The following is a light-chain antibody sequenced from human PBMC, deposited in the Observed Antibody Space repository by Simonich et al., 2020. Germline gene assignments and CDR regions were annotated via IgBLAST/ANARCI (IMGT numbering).Light chain of an antibody. Sequence: ELVMTQSPATLSVSPGERPPLSCRASQSVSSNLAWYQQKPGQAPRLLIYGASTRATGIPARFSGSGSGTEFTLTISSMQSEDFAVYYCQQYNNWPPWTFGQGTKVEIK. CDR1: QSVSSN. V-gene: IGKV3-15*01. J-gene: IGKJ1*01. CDR2: GAS. CDR3: QQYNNWPPWT.